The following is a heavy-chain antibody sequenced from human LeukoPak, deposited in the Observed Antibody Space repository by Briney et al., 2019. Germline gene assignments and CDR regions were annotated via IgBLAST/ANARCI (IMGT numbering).Heavy chain of an antibody. CDR1: GFPFSAYS. V-gene: IGHV3-21*01. CDR2: ISGSSSYM. J-gene: IGHJ4*02. D-gene: IGHD3-22*01. CDR3: AKAYYDSSGYSYYFDY. Sequence: PGGSLRLSCAASGFPFSAYSMNWVRQAPGKGLEWVSSISGSSSYMFYADSVKGRFTISRDNAKNSLYPQMNSLRAEDTAVYYCAKAYYDSSGYSYYFDYWGQGTLVTVSS.